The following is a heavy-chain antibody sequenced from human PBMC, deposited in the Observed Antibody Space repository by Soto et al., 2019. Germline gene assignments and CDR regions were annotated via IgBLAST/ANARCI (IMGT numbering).Heavy chain of an antibody. V-gene: IGHV1-18*04. Sequence: QVQLVQSGSEVKKPGASVKVSCKTSGYTFNSNGITWVRQAPGQGLEWMGWISAHNGNTNFAQNLQDRVTMTTDTSTSTAYMELRSLRSDDTAVYYCARGNYYDSSGYYSFDYWGQGTLVTVSS. CDR2: ISAHNGNT. D-gene: IGHD3-22*01. J-gene: IGHJ4*02. CDR1: GYTFNSNG. CDR3: ARGNYYDSSGYYSFDY.